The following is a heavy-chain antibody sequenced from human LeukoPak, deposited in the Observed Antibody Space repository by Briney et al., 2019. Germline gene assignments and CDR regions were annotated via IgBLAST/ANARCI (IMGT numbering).Heavy chain of an antibody. CDR1: GFTFSDYA. CDR2: ITSTSSYT. J-gene: IGHJ6*03. CDR3: ARDPYNGDYGDFYYYYMDV. Sequence: PGGSLRLSCAASGFTFSDYAMTWVRQAPGKGLEWVSSITSTSSYTFYADSVKGRFTISRDNAKNSLYLHLNSLRDEDTAIYYCARDPYNGDYGDFYYYYMDVWGKGTTVTISS. V-gene: IGHV3-21*01. D-gene: IGHD3-16*01.